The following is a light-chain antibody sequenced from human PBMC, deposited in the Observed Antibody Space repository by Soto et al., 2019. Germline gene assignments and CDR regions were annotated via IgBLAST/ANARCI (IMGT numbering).Light chain of an antibody. J-gene: IGLJ3*02. CDR2: GVN. Sequence: QSVLTQPASVSGSPGQTITISCTGTSSDVGNYDYVSWFQHHPGKAPKLLIYGVNNRPSGISNRFSGSKSGNTASLTISGLQAEDEADYYCNSYTSSSTAVFGGGTKLTVL. V-gene: IGLV2-14*01. CDR3: NSYTSSSTAV. CDR1: SSDVGNYDY.